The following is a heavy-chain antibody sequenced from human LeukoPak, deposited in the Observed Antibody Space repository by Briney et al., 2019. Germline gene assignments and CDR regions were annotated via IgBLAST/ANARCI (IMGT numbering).Heavy chain of an antibody. CDR1: GFTFSSYA. V-gene: IGHV3-23*01. D-gene: IGHD1-14*01. Sequence: GGSLRLSCAASGFTFSSYAMSWVRQAPGKGLEWVSAISGSGGSAYYADSVKGRFTISRDNSKNTLYLQMNSLRAEDTAVYYCATLPRRNWFDPWGQGTLVTVSS. J-gene: IGHJ5*02. CDR3: ATLPRRNWFDP. CDR2: ISGSGGSA.